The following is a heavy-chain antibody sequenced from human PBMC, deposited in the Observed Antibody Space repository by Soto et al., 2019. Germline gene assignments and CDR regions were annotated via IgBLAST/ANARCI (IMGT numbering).Heavy chain of an antibody. D-gene: IGHD6-19*01. J-gene: IGHJ4*02. V-gene: IGHV4-59*01. CDR3: ARGLSSGWSYYFDY. CDR2: IYYSGST. CDR1: GGSISSYY. Sequence: SETLSLTCTVSGGSISSYYWSWIRQPPGKGLEWIGYIYYSGSTNYNPSLKSRVTISVDTSKNQFSLKLSSVTAADTAVYYCARGLSSGWSYYFDYWGQGTLVTVSS.